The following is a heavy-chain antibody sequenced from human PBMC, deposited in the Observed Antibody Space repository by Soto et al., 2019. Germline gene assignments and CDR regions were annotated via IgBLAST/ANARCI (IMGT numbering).Heavy chain of an antibody. Sequence: QVQLVESGGGVVQPGTSLRLSCVGSGFTFRSYVIHWVRQAPGKGLEWVALTSYDGSNKYYDDSVKGRFTISRDNSRNTVXXXXDXXXXXXXXXXXCARWGTTGGLDVWGQGTLVSVSS. J-gene: IGHJ4*02. CDR3: ARWGTTGGLDV. CDR1: GFTFRSYV. D-gene: IGHD3-16*01. CDR2: TSYDGSNK. V-gene: IGHV3-30*19.